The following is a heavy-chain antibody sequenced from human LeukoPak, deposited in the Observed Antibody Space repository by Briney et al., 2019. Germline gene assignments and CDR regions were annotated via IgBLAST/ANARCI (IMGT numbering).Heavy chain of an antibody. Sequence: SVKVSCKASGGTFSSYAISWVRQAPGQGLEWMGGIIPIFGTANYAQKFQGRVTITADESTSTAYMELSSLRSEDTAVYYCASGISTGYYFDYWGQGTLVTVSS. D-gene: IGHD3-9*01. CDR1: GGTFSSYA. CDR3: ASGISTGYYFDY. CDR2: IIPIFGTA. V-gene: IGHV1-69*13. J-gene: IGHJ4*02.